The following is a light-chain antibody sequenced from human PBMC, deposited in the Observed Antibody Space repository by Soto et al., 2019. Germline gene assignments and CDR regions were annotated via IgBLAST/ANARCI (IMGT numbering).Light chain of an antibody. Sequence: DIQMTQSPSSLSASVGDRVTITCRASQALRNDVGWYQQKPGQAPKRLIYAVSNLQSGVPSRFSDSGSRTEFTLTISSLQSEDSATYYSLLHNANPLTFGGGTKVEIK. CDR1: QALRND. CDR2: AVS. CDR3: LLHNANPLT. J-gene: IGKJ4*01. V-gene: IGKV1-17*01.